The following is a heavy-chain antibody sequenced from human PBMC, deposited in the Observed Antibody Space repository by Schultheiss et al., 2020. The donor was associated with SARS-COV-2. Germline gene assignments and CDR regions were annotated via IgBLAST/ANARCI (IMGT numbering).Heavy chain of an antibody. CDR3: ATSKGTYCSSTSCYFPRYFDY. J-gene: IGHJ4*02. V-gene: IGHV4-59*12. Sequence: GSLRLSCTVSGGSISSYYWGWIRQPPGKGLEWIGSIYYSGSTNYNPSLKSRVTISVDTSKNQFSLKLSSVTAADTAVYYCATSKGTYCSSTSCYFPRYFDYWGQGTLVTVSS. CDR1: GGSISSYY. CDR2: IYYSGST. D-gene: IGHD2-2*01.